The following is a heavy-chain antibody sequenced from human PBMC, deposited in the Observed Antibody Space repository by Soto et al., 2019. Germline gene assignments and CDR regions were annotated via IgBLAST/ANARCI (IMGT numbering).Heavy chain of an antibody. Sequence: SVKVSCKASGGTFSSYAISWVRQAPGQGLEWMGGIIPIFGTANYAQKFQGRVTITADESTSTAYMELSSLRSEDTAVYYCAREGRYSSSWYGFNDASIEYYFDYWGQGTMVAVYS. CDR3: AREGRYSSSWYGFNDASIEYYFDY. J-gene: IGHJ4*02. D-gene: IGHD6-13*01. CDR1: GGTFSSYA. V-gene: IGHV1-69*13. CDR2: IIPIFGTA.